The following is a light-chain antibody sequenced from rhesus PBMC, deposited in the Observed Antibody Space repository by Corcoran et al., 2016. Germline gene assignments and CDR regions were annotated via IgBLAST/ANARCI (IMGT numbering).Light chain of an antibody. J-gene: IGKJ1*01. CDR2: AAS. CDR1: QTISSY. CDR3: QQHNSHPPT. Sequence: DIQMTQSPSSLSASVGDRVTITCRASQTISSYLAWYQQKPGKVPKLLIYAASRLESGVPSWFSGSGSGTEFTLTISSLQPEDFATYYSQQHNSHPPTFGQGTKVEIK. V-gene: IGKV1-44*02.